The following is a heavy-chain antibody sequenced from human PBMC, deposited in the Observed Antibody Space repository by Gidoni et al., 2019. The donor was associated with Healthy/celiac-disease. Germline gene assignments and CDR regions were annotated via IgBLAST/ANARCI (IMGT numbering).Heavy chain of an antibody. Sequence: EVQLVESGGGLIQPGGSLRLSCAASGFTVSSNYMGWVRQAPGKGLEWVSVIYSGGSTYYADSVKGRFTISRDNSKNTLYLQMNSLRAEDTAVYYCASGPLVPAKIYYYYYGMDVWGQGTTVTVSS. CDR3: ASGPLVPAKIYYYYYGMDV. CDR2: IYSGGST. CDR1: GFTVSSNY. V-gene: IGHV3-53*01. D-gene: IGHD2-2*01. J-gene: IGHJ6*02.